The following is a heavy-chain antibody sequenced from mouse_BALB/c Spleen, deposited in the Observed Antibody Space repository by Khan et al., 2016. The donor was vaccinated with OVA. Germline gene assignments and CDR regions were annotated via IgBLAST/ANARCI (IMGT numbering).Heavy chain of an antibody. CDR2: IDPGTGYT. CDR1: GYTFTTYW. D-gene: IGHD1-1*02. CDR3: ARRELVGIFVY. V-gene: IGHV1-7*01. Sequence: QVQLQQSGAELVKPGASVKLSCTASGYTFTTYWMHWVKQRPGQGLEWIGYIDPGTGYTEYNPIFKDKATMTTDKSSSTAYIQLSSLTSEDSAVYDTARRELVGIFVYWGQGSLVTVSA. J-gene: IGHJ3*01.